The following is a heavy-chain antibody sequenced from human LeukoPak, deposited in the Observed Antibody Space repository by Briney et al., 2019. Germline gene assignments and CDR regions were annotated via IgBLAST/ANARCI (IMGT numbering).Heavy chain of an antibody. CDR3: ARMGKRTPWKGPIYYMDV. CDR1: GGSFSGYY. CDR2: INHSGST. Sequence: SETLSLTCAVYGGSFSGYYWSWIRQPPGKGLEWIGEINHSGSTNYNPSLKSRVTISVDTSKNQFSLKLSSVTAADTAVYYCARMGKRTPWKGPIYYMDVWGKGTTVTVSS. V-gene: IGHV4-34*01. J-gene: IGHJ6*03. D-gene: IGHD7-27*01.